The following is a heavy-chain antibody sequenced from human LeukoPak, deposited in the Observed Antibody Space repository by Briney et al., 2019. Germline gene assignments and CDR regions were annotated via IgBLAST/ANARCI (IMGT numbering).Heavy chain of an antibody. V-gene: IGHV3-21*05. CDR1: GFTFSSHG. Sequence: GGSLRLSCAASGFTFSSHGMSWVRQAAGKGLEYIAYISPSSHDIIYADSVKGRFTISRDNAKNSLYLQMNSLRAEDTAVYYCAKTARVPDYWGQGTQVTVSS. D-gene: IGHD6-6*01. J-gene: IGHJ4*02. CDR3: AKTARVPDY. CDR2: ISPSSHDI.